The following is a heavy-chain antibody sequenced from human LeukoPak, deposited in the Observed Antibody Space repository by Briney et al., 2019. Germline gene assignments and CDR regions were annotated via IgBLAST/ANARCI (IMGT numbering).Heavy chain of an antibody. J-gene: IGHJ4*02. D-gene: IGHD3-10*01. Sequence: GGSLRLSCAASGFTFSSYAMSWVRQAPGKGLEWVSAVSGSGGSTYYADSVKGRFTISRDNSKNTLYLQMNSLRAEDTAVYYCAKDFLGYYGSGSHFDYWGQGTLVTVSS. CDR2: VSGSGGST. CDR3: AKDFLGYYGSGSHFDY. V-gene: IGHV3-23*01. CDR1: GFTFSSYA.